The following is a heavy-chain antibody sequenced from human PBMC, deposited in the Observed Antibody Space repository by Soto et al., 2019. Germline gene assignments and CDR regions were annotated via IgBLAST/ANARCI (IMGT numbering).Heavy chain of an antibody. CDR3: AKEPFVDIFSGWKRLRTFDY. CDR1: GFTFSSYA. CDR2: ISGSGGST. Sequence: GGSLRLSCAASGFTFSSYAMSWVRQAPGKGLEWVSAISGSGGSTYYADSVKGRFTISRDNSKNTLYLQMNSLRAEDTAVYYCAKEPFVDIFSGWKRLRTFDYWGQGTLVTVSS. D-gene: IGHD6-19*01. J-gene: IGHJ4*02. V-gene: IGHV3-23*01.